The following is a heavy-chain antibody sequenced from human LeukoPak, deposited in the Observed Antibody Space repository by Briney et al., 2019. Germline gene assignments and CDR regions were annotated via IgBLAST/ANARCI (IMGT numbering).Heavy chain of an antibody. CDR3: TTDYYGSGSYYLPGY. D-gene: IGHD3-10*01. V-gene: IGHV3-15*01. Sequence: PGGSLRLSCAASGFTFSNAWMSWVRQAPGKGVEGVGRIKSKSDGGTTDYAAPVKGRFTIARDNTKNTLYLQMNSLKTEDTAVYYCTTDYYGSGSYYLPGYWGQGTLVTVSS. CDR1: GFTFSNAW. CDR2: IKSKSDGGTT. J-gene: IGHJ4*02.